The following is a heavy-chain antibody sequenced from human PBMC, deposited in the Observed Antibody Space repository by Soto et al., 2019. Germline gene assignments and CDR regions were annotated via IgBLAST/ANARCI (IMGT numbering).Heavy chain of an antibody. V-gene: IGHV3-7*01. J-gene: IGHJ4*02. CDR3: ARGGHCSDTSCSLFDC. D-gene: IGHD2-2*03. CDR2: IRQDGSQK. Sequence: PGGSLRLSCTASGFTFSTYWMSWVRQAPGKGLEWVANIRQDGSQKFYVDPVKGRFTISRDNAKNSLYLEMNSLRADDTAVYYCARGGHCSDTSCSLFDCWGQGTLVTVSS. CDR1: GFTFSTYW.